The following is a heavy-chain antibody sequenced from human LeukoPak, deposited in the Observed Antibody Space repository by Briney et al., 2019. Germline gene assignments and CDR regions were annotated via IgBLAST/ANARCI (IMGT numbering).Heavy chain of an antibody. CDR2: ISYDGSNK. CDR1: GFTFSSYW. V-gene: IGHV3-30*18. CDR3: AKIQYYDSSGFDY. D-gene: IGHD3-22*01. Sequence: PGGSLRLSCAASGFTFSSYWMSWVRQAPGKGLEWVAVISYDGSNKYCADSVKGRFTISRDNSKNTLYLQMNSLRAEDTAVYYCAKIQYYDSSGFDYWGQGTLVTVSS. J-gene: IGHJ4*02.